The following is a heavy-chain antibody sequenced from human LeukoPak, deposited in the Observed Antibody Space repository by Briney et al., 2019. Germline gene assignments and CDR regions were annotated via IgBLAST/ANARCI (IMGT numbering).Heavy chain of an antibody. CDR3: AKAVVPVISQHYFDY. CDR1: GFTFSSYW. CDR2: IKQDGSEK. D-gene: IGHD3-22*01. Sequence: PGGSLRLSCAASGFTFSSYWMSWVRQAPGKGLEWVANIKQDGSEKYYVDSMKGRFTISRDNAKNSLYLQMNSLRAEDTAVYYCAKAVVPVISQHYFDYWGQGTLVTVSS. J-gene: IGHJ4*02. V-gene: IGHV3-7*03.